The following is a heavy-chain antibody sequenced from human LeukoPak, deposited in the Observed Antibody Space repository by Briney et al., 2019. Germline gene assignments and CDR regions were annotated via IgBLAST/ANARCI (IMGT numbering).Heavy chain of an antibody. CDR2: INTSGAST. CDR3: ARARPGYCISTSCFFDY. V-gene: IGHV1-46*01. D-gene: IGHD2-2*01. Sequence: GASVKVSCKASDYTFTGYYMHWVRQAPGQGLEWMGMINTSGASTAYAQKFQGRVTMTRDISTSTVDMELSSLRSEDTAVYYCARARPGYCISTSCFFDYWGQGTLVTVSS. CDR1: DYTFTGYY. J-gene: IGHJ4*02.